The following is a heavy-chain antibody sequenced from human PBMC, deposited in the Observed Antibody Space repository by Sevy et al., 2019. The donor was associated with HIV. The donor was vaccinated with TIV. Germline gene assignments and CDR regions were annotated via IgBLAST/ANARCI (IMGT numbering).Heavy chain of an antibody. D-gene: IGHD6-19*01. CDR3: AKEWTQLSDWYGELDY. J-gene: IGHJ4*02. CDR1: GVTFSNYA. V-gene: IGHV3-23*01. Sequence: GGYLRLSCAASGVTFSNYAMSWVRQAPGKGLEWVSSIRISGGNTYYADSVKGRFTISRDNSKNTLYLQMNSLRAEDSAVYYCAKEWTQLSDWYGELDYWGQGTLVTVSS. CDR2: IRISGGNT.